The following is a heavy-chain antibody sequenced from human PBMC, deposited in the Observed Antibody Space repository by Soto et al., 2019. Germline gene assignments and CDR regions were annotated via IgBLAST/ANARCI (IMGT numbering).Heavy chain of an antibody. V-gene: IGHV1-69*01. CDR1: GGTFNTYG. D-gene: IGHD6-19*01. CDR3: ARGGELAGWMPFDS. CDR2: IIPLFGTT. J-gene: IGHJ4*02. Sequence: QVHLVQSGAEVKKPGASVKVSCRASGGTFNTYGFNWVRQAPGQGLEWMGGIIPLFGTTTYAQNFQGRVTMTADQSSTTAYMEMSGLSSEDTAVYFCARGGELAGWMPFDSLGQGTLVTVSS.